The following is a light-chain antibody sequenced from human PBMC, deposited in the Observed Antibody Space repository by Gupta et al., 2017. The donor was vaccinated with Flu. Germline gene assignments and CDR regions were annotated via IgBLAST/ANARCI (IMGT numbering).Light chain of an antibody. CDR3: QSYDTSLSGYV. CDR2: GNN. V-gene: IGLV1-40*01. J-gene: IGLJ1*01. Sequence: QSVLTQPPSVSGAPGQRITIPCTGSSSNIGAGYDVHWYQQLPGTAPKLLIYGNNNRPSGVPDRFSGSKSSTSASLAIAGLRAEDEADYYCQSYDTSLSGYVFGTGTKVTVL. CDR1: SSNIGAGYD.